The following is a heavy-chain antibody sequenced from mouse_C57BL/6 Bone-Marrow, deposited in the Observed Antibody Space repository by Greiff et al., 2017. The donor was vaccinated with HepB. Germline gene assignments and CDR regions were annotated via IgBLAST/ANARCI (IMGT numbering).Heavy chain of an antibody. CDR3: ARSEFITTVVEAVAY. CDR2: IDPNSGGT. V-gene: IGHV1-72*01. J-gene: IGHJ3*01. D-gene: IGHD1-1*01. Sequence: QVQLQQPGAELVKPGASVKLSCKASGYTFTSYWMHWVKQRPGRGLEWIGRIDPNSGGTKYNEKFKSKATLTVDKPSSTAYMQLSSLTSEDSAVYYCARSEFITTVVEAVAYWGQGTLVTVSA. CDR1: GYTFTSYW.